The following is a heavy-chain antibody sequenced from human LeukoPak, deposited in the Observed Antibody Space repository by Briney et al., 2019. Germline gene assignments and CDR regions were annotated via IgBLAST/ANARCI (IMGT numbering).Heavy chain of an antibody. V-gene: IGHV3-30*03. CDR3: ASPSSGQSFDI. CDR2: ISYDGSNK. J-gene: IGHJ3*02. D-gene: IGHD6-19*01. CDR1: GFTFSSYG. Sequence: GGSLRLSCAASGFTFSSYGMHWVRQAPGKGLEWVAVISYDGSNKYYADSVKGRFTISRDNSKNTLYLQMHSLRAEDTAVYYCASPSSGQSFDIWGQGTMVTVSS.